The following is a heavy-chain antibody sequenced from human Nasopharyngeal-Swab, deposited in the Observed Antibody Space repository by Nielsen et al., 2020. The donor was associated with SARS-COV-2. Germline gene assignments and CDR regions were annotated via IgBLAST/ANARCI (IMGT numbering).Heavy chain of an antibody. V-gene: IGHV3-23*03. CDR3: AKDLPEGWNSYLWYFDL. D-gene: IGHD1-1*01. Sequence: GESLKISCAASGFTFSSYSMNWVRQAPGMGLAWVSVIHSDGTSTKYADSVKGRFTISRDNSTDTLYLQMNSLRAEDTAVYYCAKDLPEGWNSYLWYFDLWGRGTLVTVSS. CDR1: GFTFSSYS. CDR2: IHSDGTST. J-gene: IGHJ2*01.